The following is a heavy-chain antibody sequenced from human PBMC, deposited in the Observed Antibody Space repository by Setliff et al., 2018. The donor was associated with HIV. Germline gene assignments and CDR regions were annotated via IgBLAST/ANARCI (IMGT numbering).Heavy chain of an antibody. Sequence: ASVKVSCKASGYTFTSYGINWVRQAPGQGLEWMGWINPNSGGTHYGQKFQGRVTMTRDTSISTAYMELSRLRSDDTAVYYCARGVRTTGFTGYYFDYWGQGTLVTVSS. D-gene: IGHD1-26*01. CDR2: INPNSGGT. CDR1: GYTFTSYG. J-gene: IGHJ4*02. CDR3: ARGVRTTGFTGYYFDY. V-gene: IGHV1-2*02.